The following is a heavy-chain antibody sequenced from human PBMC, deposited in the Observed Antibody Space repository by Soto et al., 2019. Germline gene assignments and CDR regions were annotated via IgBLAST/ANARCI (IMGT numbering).Heavy chain of an antibody. CDR3: ARAGRGYCSGFSCDSGLYGMDV. CDR2: ISHGGNT. Sequence: SETLSLTCAVSGDSISSRNWWSWVRQPPGKELEWIGEISHGGNTNYNPSLQSRVTISVDKSKNQFSLKLSSVTAADTAVYYCARAGRGYCSGFSCDSGLYGMDVWGQGTTVTVSS. D-gene: IGHD2-15*01. CDR1: GDSISSRNW. V-gene: IGHV4-4*02. J-gene: IGHJ6*02.